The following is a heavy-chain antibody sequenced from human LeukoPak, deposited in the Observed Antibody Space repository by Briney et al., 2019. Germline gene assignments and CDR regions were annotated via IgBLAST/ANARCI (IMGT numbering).Heavy chain of an antibody. Sequence: SETLSLTCTVSGGSISSYYWSWIRQPPGKGLEWIGYIYYSGSTNYNPSLKSRVTISVDTSKNQFSLKLSSVTAADTAVYYCARVTAYCGGDCSDAFDIWGQGTMATVSS. V-gene: IGHV4-59*01. CDR1: GGSISSYY. CDR2: IYYSGST. J-gene: IGHJ3*02. CDR3: ARVTAYCGGDCSDAFDI. D-gene: IGHD2-21*02.